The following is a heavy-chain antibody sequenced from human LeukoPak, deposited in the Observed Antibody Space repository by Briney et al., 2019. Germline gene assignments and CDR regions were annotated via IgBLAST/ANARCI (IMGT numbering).Heavy chain of an antibody. Sequence: GASVKVSCKVSGYTLTELSMHWVRQAPGKGLEWMGGFDPEDGEAIYAQKFQGRVTMTEDTSTDTAYMELSSLRSEDTAVYYCATQIAVADYYYGMDVWGQGTTVTVSS. D-gene: IGHD6-19*01. V-gene: IGHV1-24*01. CDR1: GYTLTELS. CDR2: FDPEDGEA. J-gene: IGHJ6*02. CDR3: ATQIAVADYYYGMDV.